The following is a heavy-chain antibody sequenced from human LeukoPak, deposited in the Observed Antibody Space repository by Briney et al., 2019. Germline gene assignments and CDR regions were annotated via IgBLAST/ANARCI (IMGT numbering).Heavy chain of an antibody. CDR3: AKGPTYYYDTSGYYIDY. D-gene: IGHD3-22*01. J-gene: IGHJ4*02. V-gene: IGHV3-23*01. CDR2: ISGSGIST. Sequence: GGSLRLSCAPSGFTLSNYAMNWVRQAPGKGLEWVSAISGSGISTYYADSVKGRFTISRDNSKNTLYLQMNSLRAEDTAVYYCAKGPTYYYDTSGYYIDYWGQGTLVTVSS. CDR1: GFTLSNYA.